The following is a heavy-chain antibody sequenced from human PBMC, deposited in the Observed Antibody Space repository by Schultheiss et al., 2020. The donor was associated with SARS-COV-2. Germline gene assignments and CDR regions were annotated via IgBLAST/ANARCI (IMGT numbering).Heavy chain of an antibody. CDR2: IYPGDSDT. CDR1: GYSFTSYW. D-gene: IGHD2-2*02. CDR3: ARIVVPAAISWFDP. Sequence: GGSLRLSCKGSGYSFTSYWIGWVRQMPGKGLEWMGIIYPGDSDTRYSPSFQGQVTISADKSISTAYLQWSSLKASDTAMYYCARIVVPAAISWFDPWGQGTLVTVSS. J-gene: IGHJ5*02. V-gene: IGHV5-51*01.